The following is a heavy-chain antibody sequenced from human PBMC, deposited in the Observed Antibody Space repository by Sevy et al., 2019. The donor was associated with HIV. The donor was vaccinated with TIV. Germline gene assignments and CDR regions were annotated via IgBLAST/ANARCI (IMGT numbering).Heavy chain of an antibody. V-gene: IGHV3-30-3*01. CDR2: ISYDGSNK. J-gene: IGHJ4*02. D-gene: IGHD4-17*01. Sequence: GGSLRLSCAASGITCSSHAMHWVRQAPGKGLEGVTIISYDGSNKYYVDSVKGRFTISRDNSKNTLYLQMNSLRAEDTAVYYCARADYGDYSGEFDYWGQGTLVTVSS. CDR1: GITCSSHA. CDR3: ARADYGDYSGEFDY.